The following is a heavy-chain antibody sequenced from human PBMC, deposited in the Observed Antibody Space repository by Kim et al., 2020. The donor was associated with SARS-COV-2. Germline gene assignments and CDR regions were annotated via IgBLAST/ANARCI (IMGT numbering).Heavy chain of an antibody. V-gene: IGHV3-11*03. CDR3: ARWTTASDAFDI. D-gene: IGHD5-18*01. CDR1: GFTFSDYY. J-gene: IGHJ3*02. CDR2: ISSSSSYT. Sequence: GGSLRLSCAASGFTFSDYYMSWIRQAPGKGLEWVSYISSSSSYTNYADSVKGRFTISRDNAKNSLYLQMNSLRAEDTAVYYCARWTTASDAFDIWGQGTMVTVSS.